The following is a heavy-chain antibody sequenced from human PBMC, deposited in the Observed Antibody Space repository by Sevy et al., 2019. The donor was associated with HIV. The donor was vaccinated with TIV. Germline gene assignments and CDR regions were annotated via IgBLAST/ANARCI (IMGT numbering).Heavy chain of an antibody. D-gene: IGHD2-2*01. CDR2: IYNSGST. J-gene: IGHJ6*02. V-gene: IGHV4-39*01. Sequence: WETLSLTCTVSGGFVTSTSYYWAWIRQSPEKGLEWIGRIYNSGSTYYNPSLKSRVTISVHTSKNQFSLKLSSVTAADTTVCYCARRYCSSTSCYVPGFYGMDLWGQGTTVTVSS. CDR1: GGFVTSTSYY. CDR3: ARRYCSSTSCYVPGFYGMDL.